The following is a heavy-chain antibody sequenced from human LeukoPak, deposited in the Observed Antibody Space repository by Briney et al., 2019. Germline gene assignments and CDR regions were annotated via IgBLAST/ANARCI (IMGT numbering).Heavy chain of an antibody. Sequence: GGSLRLSCAASGFTFSNYAMSWVRQAQGKGLEWVSAISGSGGSTYYADSVKGRFTISRDNSENTLYLQMNSLRAEDTAVYYCAKSPYYYETSGFDCWGQGTPVTVSS. V-gene: IGHV3-23*01. D-gene: IGHD3-22*01. CDR2: ISGSGGST. CDR1: GFTFSNYA. CDR3: AKSPYYYETSGFDC. J-gene: IGHJ4*02.